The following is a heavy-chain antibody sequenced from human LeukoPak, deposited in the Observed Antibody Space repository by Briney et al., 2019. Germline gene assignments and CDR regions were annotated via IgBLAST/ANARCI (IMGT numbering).Heavy chain of an antibody. J-gene: IGHJ4*02. D-gene: IGHD5-18*01. V-gene: IGHV3-30*02. CDR3: ARDNYGLDY. CDR1: GFTFSNYA. Sequence: GGSLRLSCAASGFTFSNYAMHWVRQAPGKGLEWVAFIQFDATNKCYADSVKGRFTISRDNSKNTLYLQMNSLRAEDTAVYYCARDNYGLDYWGQGTLVTVSS. CDR2: IQFDATNK.